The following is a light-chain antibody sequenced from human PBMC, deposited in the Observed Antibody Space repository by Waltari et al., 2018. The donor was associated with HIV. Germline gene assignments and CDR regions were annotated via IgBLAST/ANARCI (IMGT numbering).Light chain of an antibody. J-gene: IGLJ2*01. V-gene: IGLV1-51*01. Sequence: QSVLTQPPGVSATPGQKVTISCSGTTSNIGNNFVSWYQKLPGTAPKLLIFANHKRPSGVSDRFSASKSATSATLDITGLHTGDEAEYYCGTWDTSLNAGVFGGGTKVSVL. CDR1: TSNIGNNF. CDR3: GTWDTSLNAGV. CDR2: ANH.